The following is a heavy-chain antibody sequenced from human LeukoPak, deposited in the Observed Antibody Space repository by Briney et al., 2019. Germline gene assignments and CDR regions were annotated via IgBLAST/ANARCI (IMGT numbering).Heavy chain of an antibody. J-gene: IGHJ4*02. D-gene: IGHD3-10*01. CDR3: ATSMVRGVPQNN. CDR2: INPNSGGT. Sequence: ASVKVSCKASGYTFTGYYMHWVRQAPGQGLEWMGWINPNSGGTNYAQKFQGRVTMTRDTSISTAYMELSRLRSDDTAVYYWATSMVRGVPQNNWGQGTLVTVSS. CDR1: GYTFTGYY. V-gene: IGHV1-2*02.